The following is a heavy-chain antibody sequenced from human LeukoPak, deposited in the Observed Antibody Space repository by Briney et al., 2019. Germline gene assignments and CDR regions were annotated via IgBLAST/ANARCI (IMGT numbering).Heavy chain of an antibody. J-gene: IGHJ4*02. D-gene: IGHD2-15*01. CDR2: IWYDGSNK. CDR3: ASGGSGY. CDR1: GFTFSSYA. Sequence: GGSLRLSCEASGFTFSSYAVHWVRQAPGKGLEWVAVIWYDGSNKYYADSVKGRFTISRDNSKNTLYLQMNSLRAEDTAVYYCASGGSGYWGQGTLVTVSS. V-gene: IGHV3-33*08.